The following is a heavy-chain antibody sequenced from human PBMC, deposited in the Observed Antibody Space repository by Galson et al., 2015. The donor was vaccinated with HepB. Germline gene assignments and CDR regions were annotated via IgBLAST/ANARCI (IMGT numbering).Heavy chain of an antibody. CDR3: ARGIAVVPTGPQTAGEDY. CDR2: IFHSGCT. V-gene: IGHV4-4*02. D-gene: IGHD2-2*01. CDR1: GGSISSSNW. J-gene: IGHJ4*02. Sequence: SETLSLTCAVSGGSISSSNWWSGGRQPPGKGREWLGEIFHSGCTNYNQSLKSRVTISLDKSTNQFSLNLSPVIAADTAVYYCARGIAVVPTGPQTAGEDYRGQGIRVTVSS.